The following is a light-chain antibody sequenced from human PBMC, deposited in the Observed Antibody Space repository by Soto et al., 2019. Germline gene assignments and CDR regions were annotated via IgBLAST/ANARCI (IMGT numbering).Light chain of an antibody. CDR3: TSYTTSTTPV. CDR2: EVS. J-gene: IGLJ3*02. V-gene: IGLV2-14*01. Sequence: QYVLTQPASVSGSPGQSITISCTGTSSDVGAYDYVSWYQHHPGKAPKLMIFEVSNRPSGVSHRFSGSKSGNTASLTISGLQADDEADYYCTSYTTSTTPVFGGGTKLTVL. CDR1: SSDVGAYDY.